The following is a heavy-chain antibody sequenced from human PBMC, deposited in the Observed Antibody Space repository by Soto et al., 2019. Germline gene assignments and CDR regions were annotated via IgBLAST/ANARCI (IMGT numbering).Heavy chain of an antibody. D-gene: IGHD6-19*01. CDR2: LSRSGNTI. CDR3: ARSSGSYEGDAFDM. J-gene: IGHJ3*02. V-gene: IGHV3-11*01. CDR1: GFTFGDYE. Sequence: QVQLVESGGGLVQPGGSLRLSCAASGFTFGDYEMSWIRQAAGKGPEWVSFLSRSGNTIYYADSVKCRFSISRDNAENSLYLQMERLRDDDTATYFCARSSGSYEGDAFDMWGQGTMVTVSA.